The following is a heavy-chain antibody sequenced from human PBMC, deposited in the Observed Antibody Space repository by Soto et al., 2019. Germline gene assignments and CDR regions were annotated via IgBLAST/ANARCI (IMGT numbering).Heavy chain of an antibody. Sequence: EVQLVESGGGLVKPGGSLRLSCAASGFTFSSYSMNWVRQAPGKGLEWVSSISSSSSYIYYADSVKGRFTISRDNAKNSLYLQMNSLRAEDTAVYYCARDQGYCSSTSCFSPDGMDVGGQGTTVTVSS. D-gene: IGHD2-2*01. J-gene: IGHJ6*02. V-gene: IGHV3-21*01. CDR1: GFTFSSYS. CDR2: ISSSSSYI. CDR3: ARDQGYCSSTSCFSPDGMDV.